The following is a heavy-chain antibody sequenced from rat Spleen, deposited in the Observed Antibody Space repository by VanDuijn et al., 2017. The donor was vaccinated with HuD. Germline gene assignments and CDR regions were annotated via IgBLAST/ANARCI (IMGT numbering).Heavy chain of an antibody. V-gene: IGHV5S13*01. Sequence: EVQLVESGGGLVQPGRSLKLSCAASGFTFSNYGMAWVRQAPTKGLEWVASITNSGGSTYYRDSVKGRFTISRDNAKSTLYLQMDSLRSEDTATYYCARRGPTAFDYWGQGVMVTVSS. CDR2: ITNSGGST. CDR3: ARRGPTAFDY. CDR1: GFTFSNYG. J-gene: IGHJ2*01. D-gene: IGHD1-11*01.